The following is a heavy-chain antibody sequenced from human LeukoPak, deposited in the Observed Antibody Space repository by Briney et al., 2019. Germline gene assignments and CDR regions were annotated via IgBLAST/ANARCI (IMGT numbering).Heavy chain of an antibody. V-gene: IGHV3-64*01. CDR1: EFISSSYE. J-gene: IGHJ4*02. Sequence: GGTLRLSCETSEFISSSYEMHWVRQTPGRGLEYVSGISGNGVSSYYALSVKGRFTISRDNSKNTLYLQMGSLKTEDMAVYYCARSTEGTAHFDYWGQGTLVIVSS. CDR2: ISGNGVSS. CDR3: ARSTEGTAHFDY. D-gene: IGHD1-7*01.